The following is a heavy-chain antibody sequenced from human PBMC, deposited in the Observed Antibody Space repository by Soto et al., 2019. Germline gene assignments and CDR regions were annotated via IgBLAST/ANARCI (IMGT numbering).Heavy chain of an antibody. CDR2: ISAYNGNT. CDR1: GYTFTSYG. Sequence: QVQLVQSGAEVKKPGASVKVSCKASGYTFTSYGISWVRQAPGQGLEWMGWISAYNGNTNYAQKLQGRVTMTTDTSTSTAYQELRSLRSDDTDVYYCARDSSGYYYDPYFDYWGQGTLVTVSS. D-gene: IGHD3-22*01. V-gene: IGHV1-18*01. CDR3: ARDSSGYYYDPYFDY. J-gene: IGHJ4*02.